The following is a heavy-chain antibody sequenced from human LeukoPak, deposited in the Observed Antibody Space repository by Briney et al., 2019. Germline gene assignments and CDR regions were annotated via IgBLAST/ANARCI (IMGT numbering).Heavy chain of an antibody. J-gene: IGHJ6*03. V-gene: IGHV1-69*13. CDR1: GGTFSSYA. Sequence: SVKVSCKASGGTFSSYAISWVRQAPGQGLEWMGGIIPIFGTANYAQKFQGRVTITADESTSTAYMELSSLRSEDTAVYYCARGRGVGSSWYYYYYYYMDVWGKGTTVTVSS. CDR3: ARGRGVGSSWYYYYYYYMDV. D-gene: IGHD6-13*01. CDR2: IIPIFGTA.